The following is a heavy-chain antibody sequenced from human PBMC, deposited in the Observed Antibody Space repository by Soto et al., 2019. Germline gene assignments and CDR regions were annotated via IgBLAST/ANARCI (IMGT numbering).Heavy chain of an antibody. Sequence: KTSETLSLTCVVSGGSFSTYYYNWIRQSPGKGLEWIGEINHSGSNNYRPSLKSRVTMLLDTSKNQFSLKLTSVTAADTAVYYCARGGSNDWQVAFDIWGQGTMVT. CDR1: GGSFSTYY. CDR3: ARGGSNDWQVAFDI. CDR2: INHSGSN. J-gene: IGHJ3*02. D-gene: IGHD3-9*01. V-gene: IGHV4-34*01.